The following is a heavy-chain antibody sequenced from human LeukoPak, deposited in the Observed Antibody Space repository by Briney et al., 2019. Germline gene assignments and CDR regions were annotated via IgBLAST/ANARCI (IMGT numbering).Heavy chain of an antibody. D-gene: IGHD4-17*01. J-gene: IGHJ4*02. CDR3: ATSPYGAYYFDY. Sequence: GASVKVSCKVSGYTLTELSMHWVRQVPGKGLEWMGGFDPEDGETIYAQKFQGRVTMTEDTSTDTAYMELSSLRSEDTAVYYCATSPYGAYYFDYWGQGTLDTVSS. CDR2: FDPEDGET. V-gene: IGHV1-24*01. CDR1: GYTLTELS.